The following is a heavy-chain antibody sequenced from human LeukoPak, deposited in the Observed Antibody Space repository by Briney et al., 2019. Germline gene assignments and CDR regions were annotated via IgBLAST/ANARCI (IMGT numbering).Heavy chain of an antibody. CDR2: MSTRSMYI. D-gene: IGHD1-26*01. J-gene: IGHJ4*02. V-gene: IGHV3-21*01. CDR3: ARDSRHSGSYYFDY. Sequence: GGSLRLSCAASGFIFSSYNMNWVRQAPGKGLEWVSTMSTRSMYISYADSLKGRFTMSRDDAKNSLYLQMNSLRAEDTAVYYCARDSRHSGSYYFDYWGQGTLVTVSS. CDR1: GFIFSSYN.